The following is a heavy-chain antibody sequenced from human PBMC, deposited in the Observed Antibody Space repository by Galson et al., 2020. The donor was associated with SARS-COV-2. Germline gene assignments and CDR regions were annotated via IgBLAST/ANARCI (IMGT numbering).Heavy chain of an antibody. D-gene: IGHD1-1*01. CDR1: GFTFTDYW. CDR2: IKEDGSEK. V-gene: IGHV3-7*01. CDR3: GIGGRYPGY. J-gene: IGHJ4*01. Sequence: GGSLRLSCVFSGFTFTDYWMSWVRKSPGRGLEWVAKIKEDGSEKYYVDSVKGRFTISRDNAKNSLYLQTNSLRGEDTAVYFCGIGGRYPGYWGHGNQVTVSS.